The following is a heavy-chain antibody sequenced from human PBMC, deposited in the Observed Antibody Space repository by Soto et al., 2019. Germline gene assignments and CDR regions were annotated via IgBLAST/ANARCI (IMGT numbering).Heavy chain of an antibody. CDR1: GGSIRNVY. D-gene: IGHD6-19*01. CDR3: TREQSDDNYFDP. Sequence: SETLSLTCTVSGGSIRNVYWSWIRQAPGKGLEWIGFIFHSGNAKYNPSLKSRVTISVDTSKNQFSLSLDSVTAADTAVYYCTREQSDDNYFDPWGQGTLVTVSS. J-gene: IGHJ5*02. CDR2: IFHSGNA. V-gene: IGHV4-59*01.